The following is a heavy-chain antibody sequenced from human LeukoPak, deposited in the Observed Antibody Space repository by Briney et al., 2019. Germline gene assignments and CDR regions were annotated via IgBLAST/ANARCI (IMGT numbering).Heavy chain of an antibody. Sequence: ASVKVSCKVSGYTLTELSMHWVRQAPGKWLEWMGGFDPEDGETIYAQKFQGRVTMTEDTSTDTAYMELSSLRSEDTAVYYCATAYCGGDCYSPQPFDYWGQGTLVTVSS. J-gene: IGHJ4*02. D-gene: IGHD2-21*01. CDR3: ATAYCGGDCYSPQPFDY. CDR2: FDPEDGET. V-gene: IGHV1-24*01. CDR1: GYTLTELS.